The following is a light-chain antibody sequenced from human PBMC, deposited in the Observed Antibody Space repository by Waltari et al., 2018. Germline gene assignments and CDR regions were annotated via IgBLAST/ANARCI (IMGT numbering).Light chain of an antibody. CDR3: HQRSDWPLT. CDR1: QSVRTY. V-gene: IGKV3-11*01. CDR2: DAS. Sequence: LTHPPPTLSLSQGERATLSCRTSQSVRTYLVWYQQKPGQAPRLLIYDASNRDNGIPARFSGSGSGTDFTLTISYLEPEDFAVYYCHQRSDWPLTFGRGTKVEIK. J-gene: IGKJ4*01.